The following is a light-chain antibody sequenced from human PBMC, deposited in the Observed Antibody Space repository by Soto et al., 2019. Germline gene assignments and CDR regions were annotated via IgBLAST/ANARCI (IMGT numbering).Light chain of an antibody. CDR1: QGIGDE. CDR3: LQDDIYPRT. J-gene: IGKJ1*01. Sequence: AIQMTQSPHSLSASVGDTVMITCRSSQGIGDELGWYQQRPGKAPRVLIYGSSYLQSGVPSRFSGSGSGTDFTLTISRLQPEDAATYFCLQDDIYPRTFGQGTRVEVK. V-gene: IGKV1-6*01. CDR2: GSS.